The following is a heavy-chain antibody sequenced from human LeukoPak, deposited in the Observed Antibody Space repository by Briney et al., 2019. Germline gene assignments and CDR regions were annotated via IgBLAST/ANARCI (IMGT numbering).Heavy chain of an antibody. V-gene: IGHV7-4-1*01. CDR3: ERDHGRYYFMDV. J-gene: IGHJ6*03. CDR2: INTNTGNP. D-gene: IGHD4-17*01. CDR1: GYTFTSYA. Sequence: GASVKVSCKASGYTFTSYAMNWVRQAPGQGLEWMGWINTNTGNPTYAQGFPGRLVFSLDTSFSTAYLQILSLKTDDTAVYYCERDHGRYYFMDVWGKGTTVTVSS.